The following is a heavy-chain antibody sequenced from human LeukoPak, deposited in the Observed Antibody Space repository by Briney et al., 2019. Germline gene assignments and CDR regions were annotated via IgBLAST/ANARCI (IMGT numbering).Heavy chain of an antibody. CDR1: GGSISSGGYS. CDR2: IYHSGST. J-gene: IGHJ4*02. V-gene: IGHV4-30-2*01. D-gene: IGHD6-13*01. Sequence: SQTLSLTCAVSGGSISSGGYSWSWIRQPPGKGLEWIGYIYHSGSTNYNPSLKSRVTISVDTPKNQFSLKLSSVTAADTAVYYCARGNLVAAAGTYYFDYWGQGTLVTVSS. CDR3: ARGNLVAAAGTYYFDY.